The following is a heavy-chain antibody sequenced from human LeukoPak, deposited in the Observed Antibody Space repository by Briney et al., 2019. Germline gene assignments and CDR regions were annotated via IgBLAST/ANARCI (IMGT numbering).Heavy chain of an antibody. V-gene: IGHV3-23*01. D-gene: IGHD6-19*01. CDR2: ISGSGGST. J-gene: IGHJ4*02. Sequence: GGSLRLSCAASGFTFSSYAMSWVRQAPGRGLEWVSVISGSGGSTYYADSVKGRFTISRDNSKNTLYLQMNSLRAEDAAVYYCAKGGAVADYWGQGTLVTVSS. CDR3: AKGGAVADY. CDR1: GFTFSSYA.